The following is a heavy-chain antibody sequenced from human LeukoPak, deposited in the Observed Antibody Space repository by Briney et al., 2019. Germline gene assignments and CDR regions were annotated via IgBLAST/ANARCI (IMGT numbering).Heavy chain of an antibody. J-gene: IGHJ4*02. D-gene: IGHD2-15*01. CDR2: LSGSGDST. CDR1: GFTFSSYA. V-gene: IGHV3-23*01. Sequence: GGSLRLSCAASGFTFSSYAMSWVRQAPGKGLEWVSALSGSGDSTYYADSVKGRFTISRDNSKNTLYLQLNSLRAEDTAVYYCARYCTGSCYSGVDHWGQGTLVTVSS. CDR3: ARYCTGSCYSGVDH.